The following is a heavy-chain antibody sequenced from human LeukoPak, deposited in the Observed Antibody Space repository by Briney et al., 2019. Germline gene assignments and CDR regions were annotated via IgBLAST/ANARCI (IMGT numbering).Heavy chain of an antibody. Sequence: PGGSLRLSCAASGFTFSSYAMQWVSQAPGKGLEWVAVISYDGSNKYYADSVKGRFTISRDNSKNTLDLQMNSLRAEDTAVYYCARVYRSGSYYGYYYYYGMDVWGQGTTVTVSS. CDR3: ARVYRSGSYYGYYYYYGMDV. D-gene: IGHD1-26*01. V-gene: IGHV3-30*04. J-gene: IGHJ6*02. CDR2: ISYDGSNK. CDR1: GFTFSSYA.